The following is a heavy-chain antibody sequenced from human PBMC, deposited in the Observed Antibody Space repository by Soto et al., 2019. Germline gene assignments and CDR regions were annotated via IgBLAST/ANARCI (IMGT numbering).Heavy chain of an antibody. D-gene: IGHD3-3*02. CDR2: VSDNGKT. Sequence: QVQLQESGPRQVKPSETLSLICTVSGGSISGHYWTWIRQSPGRGLQWLGFVSDNGKTNSDASLKGRLAISLDTSKNQISLRLTSVTAADTALYYCARGRAIYGEWDYFDTSGQGAQVTVSS. CDR1: GGSISGHY. V-gene: IGHV4-59*11. CDR3: ARGRAIYGEWDYFDT. J-gene: IGHJ4*02.